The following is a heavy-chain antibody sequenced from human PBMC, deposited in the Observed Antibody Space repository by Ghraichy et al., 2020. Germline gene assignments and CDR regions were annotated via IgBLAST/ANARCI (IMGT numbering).Heavy chain of an antibody. J-gene: IGHJ6*02. CDR1: GGSISSYY. V-gene: IGHV4-59*01. CDR2: IYYSGST. D-gene: IGHD5-18*01. CDR3: AREQYSYGYLLSEDYYYYGMDV. Sequence: SETLSLTCTVSGGSISSYYWSWIRQPPGKGLKWIGYIYYSGSTNYNPSLKSRVTISVDTSKNQFSLKLSSVTAADTAVYYCAREQYSYGYLLSEDYYYYGMDVWGQGTTVTVSS.